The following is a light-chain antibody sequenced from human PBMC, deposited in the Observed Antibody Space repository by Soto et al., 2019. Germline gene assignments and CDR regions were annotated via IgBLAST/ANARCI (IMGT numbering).Light chain of an antibody. Sequence: EIVMTRSPATLAVSPVERATLSCRAIQSVSGSDLAWYQQKPGQAPRLLIVSSSRRPTDVPARFSGSGSGTEFTLTISSLQSEDFALYYCQQFHNWPQWTFGQGTKVDIK. CDR2: SSS. J-gene: IGKJ1*01. CDR1: QSVSGSD. CDR3: QQFHNWPQWT. V-gene: IGKV3-15*01.